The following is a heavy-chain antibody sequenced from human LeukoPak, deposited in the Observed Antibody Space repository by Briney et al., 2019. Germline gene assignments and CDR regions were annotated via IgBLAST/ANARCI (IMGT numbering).Heavy chain of an antibody. CDR2: IYHSGST. CDR1: GYSISSGYY. J-gene: IGHJ4*02. V-gene: IGHV4-38-2*02. Sequence: SETLSLTCTVSGYSISSGYYWGWIRQPPGKGLEWIGSIYHSGSTYYNPSLKSRVTISVDTSKNQFSLKLSSVTAADTAVYYCARLLSDDYGDYIGQGTLVTVSS. D-gene: IGHD2-15*01. CDR3: ARLLSDDYGDY.